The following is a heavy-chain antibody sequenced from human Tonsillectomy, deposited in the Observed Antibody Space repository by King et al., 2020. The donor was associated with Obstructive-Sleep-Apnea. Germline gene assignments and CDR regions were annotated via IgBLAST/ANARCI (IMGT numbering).Heavy chain of an antibody. CDR1: GFTFSNYA. V-gene: IGHV3-23*04. Sequence: VQLVESGGGLVQPGGSLRLSCAASGFTFSNYAMSWVRQAPGKGLEWVSAISGSGGSTYYAGSVKGRFTISRDNSKNTLYLQMNSLRAEDTAVYYCAKRTVLVVAATPLGNNWYFDLWGRGTLVTVPS. CDR2: ISGSGGST. J-gene: IGHJ2*01. D-gene: IGHD2-15*01. CDR3: AKRTVLVVAATPLGNNWYFDL.